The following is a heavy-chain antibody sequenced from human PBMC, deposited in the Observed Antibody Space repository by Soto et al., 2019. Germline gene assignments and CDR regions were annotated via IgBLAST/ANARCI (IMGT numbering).Heavy chain of an antibody. V-gene: IGHV4-34*01. J-gene: IGHJ4*02. D-gene: IGHD6-13*01. CDR3: ARGIRGAAARSYYFDY. CDR1: GGSFSGYY. CDR2: INHSGST. Sequence: QVQLQQWGAGLLKPSETLSLTCAVYGGSFSGYYWSWIRQPPGKGLEWIGEINHSGSTNYNPSLESRVTISVDTSKNQFSLKLSSVTAADTAVYYCARGIRGAAARSYYFDYWGQGTLVTVSS.